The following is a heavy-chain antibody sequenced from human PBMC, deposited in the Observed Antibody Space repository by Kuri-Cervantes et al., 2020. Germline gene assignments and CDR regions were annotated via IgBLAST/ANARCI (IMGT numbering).Heavy chain of an antibody. CDR3: AKDTRYNWNYKKAYYMDV. CDR2: INWNGGST. CDR1: GFSFDDYG. J-gene: IGHJ6*03. V-gene: IGHV3-20*04. D-gene: IGHD1-7*01. Sequence: GGSLRLCCAASGFSFDDYGMSWVRQAPGKGLEWVSGINWNGGSTGYADSVKGRFTISRDNAKNSLYLQMNSLRAEDTALYYCAKDTRYNWNYKKAYYMDVWGKGTTVTVSS.